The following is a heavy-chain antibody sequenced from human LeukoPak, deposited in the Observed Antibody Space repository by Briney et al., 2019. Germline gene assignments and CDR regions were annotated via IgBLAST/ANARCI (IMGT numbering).Heavy chain of an antibody. J-gene: IGHJ4*02. Sequence: GASVKVSCKPSGGTFSSYAISWVRQAPGQGLEWMGGIIPIFGTANYAQKFQGRVTITTDESTSTAYMELSSLRSEDTAVYYCASGRRYYYGGGLVNCCWGQGTLVTVSS. CDR3: ASGRRYYYGGGLVNCC. D-gene: IGHD4-23*01. CDR2: IIPIFGTA. CDR1: GGTFSSYA. V-gene: IGHV1-69*05.